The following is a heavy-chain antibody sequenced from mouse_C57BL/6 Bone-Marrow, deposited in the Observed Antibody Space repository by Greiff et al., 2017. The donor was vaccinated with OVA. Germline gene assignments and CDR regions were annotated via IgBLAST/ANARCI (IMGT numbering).Heavy chain of an antibody. J-gene: IGHJ3*01. D-gene: IGHD2-2*01. CDR3: ARLGGYDRGFAY. Sequence: EVKLVESGGGLVQPGGSLKLSCAASGFTFSDYGMAWVRQAPRKGPEWVAFISNLAYSIYYADTVTGRFTISRENAKNTLYLEMSSLRSEDTAMYYCARLGGYDRGFAYWGQGTLVTVSA. CDR2: ISNLAYSI. V-gene: IGHV5-15*01. CDR1: GFTFSDYG.